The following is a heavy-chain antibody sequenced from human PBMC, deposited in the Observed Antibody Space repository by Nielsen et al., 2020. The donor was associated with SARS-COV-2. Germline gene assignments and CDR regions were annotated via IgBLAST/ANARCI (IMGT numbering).Heavy chain of an antibody. Sequence: SETLSLTCTVSGGSISSGSYYWSWIRQPAGKGLEWIGRIYTSGSTNYSPSLKSRVTISVDTSKNQFSLKLSSVTAADTAVYYCARRGGSEIYFDYWGQGTLVTVSS. J-gene: IGHJ4*02. CDR3: ARRGGSEIYFDY. V-gene: IGHV4-61*02. D-gene: IGHD1-26*01. CDR2: IYTSGST. CDR1: GGSISSGSYY.